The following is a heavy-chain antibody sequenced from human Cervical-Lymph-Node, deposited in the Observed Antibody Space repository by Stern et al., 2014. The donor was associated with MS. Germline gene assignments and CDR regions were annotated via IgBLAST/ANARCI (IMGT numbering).Heavy chain of an antibody. J-gene: IGHJ6*02. CDR1: GFTFSSYG. D-gene: IGHD6-19*01. CDR3: ARDRKQFYYYGMDV. CDR2: IWYDGSNK. Sequence: QVQLVESGGGVVQPGRSLRLSCAASGFTFSSYGMHWVRQAPGKGLEWVAVIWYDGSNKYYADSVKGRFTISRDNSKNTLYLQMNSLRAEDTAVYYCARDRKQFYYYGMDVWGQGTTVTVSS. V-gene: IGHV3-33*01.